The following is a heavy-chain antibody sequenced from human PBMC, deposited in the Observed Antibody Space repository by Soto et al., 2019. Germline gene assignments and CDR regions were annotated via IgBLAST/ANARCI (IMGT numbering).Heavy chain of an antibody. J-gene: IGHJ4*02. V-gene: IGHV1-69*02. CDR2: IIPILGIA. CDR1: GGTFSSYT. CDR3: ARARYCSGGSCMSIDY. Sequence: QVQLVQSGAEVKKPGSSVKVSCKASGGTFSSYTISWVRQAPGQGLEWMGRIIPILGIANYAQKFQSRVTITADKSTSTAYMELSSLRSEDTAVYYCARARYCSGGSCMSIDYWGQGTLVTVSS. D-gene: IGHD2-15*01.